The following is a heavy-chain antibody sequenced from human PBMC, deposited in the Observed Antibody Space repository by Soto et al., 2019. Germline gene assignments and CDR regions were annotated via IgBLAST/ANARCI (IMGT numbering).Heavy chain of an antibody. CDR1: GFSSSTSGVG. J-gene: IGHJ6*01. Sequence: SVPTLVNPTQTLTLTITFSGFSSSTSGVGVGWIRQPPGKALEWLALIYWNDDKRYSPSLKSRLTITKDNSKNQVALTMTNMEPVDTSTDYCATRGHNRKMAVYDSYYGM. CDR3: ATRGHNRKMAVYDSYYGM. V-gene: IGHV2-5*01. CDR2: IYWNDDK. D-gene: IGHD1-20*01.